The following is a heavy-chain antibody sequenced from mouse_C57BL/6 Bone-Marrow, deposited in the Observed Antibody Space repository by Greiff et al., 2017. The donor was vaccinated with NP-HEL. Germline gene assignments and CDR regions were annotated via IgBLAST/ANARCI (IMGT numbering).Heavy chain of an antibody. Sequence: QVQLQQSGAELAKPGASVKLSCKASGYTFTSYWMHWVKQRPGQGLEWIGYINPSSGYTKYNQKFKDKATLTADKSASTAYMQLSSLTYEDSAVYYCARYYCGSRYYFDYWGKGTTLTVSS. CDR2: INPSSGYT. D-gene: IGHD1-1*01. V-gene: IGHV1-7*01. CDR3: ARYYCGSRYYFDY. CDR1: GYTFTSYW. J-gene: IGHJ2*01.